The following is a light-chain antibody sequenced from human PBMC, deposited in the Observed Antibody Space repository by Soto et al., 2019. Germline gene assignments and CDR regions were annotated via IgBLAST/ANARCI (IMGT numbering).Light chain of an antibody. V-gene: IGKV1-5*01. CDR1: QSISSW. J-gene: IGKJ1*01. CDR2: DAS. CDR3: QQDENYWT. Sequence: QLTQSPAILSAIVGDRVTITWRASQSISSWLAWYQQKPGKAPKLLIYDASNLESGVPSRLSVSGSGTEFTLPIRNLQPDDVATYYCQQDENYWTFGQGTKV.